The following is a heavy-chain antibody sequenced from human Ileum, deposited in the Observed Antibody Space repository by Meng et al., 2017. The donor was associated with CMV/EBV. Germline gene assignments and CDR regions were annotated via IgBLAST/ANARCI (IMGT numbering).Heavy chain of an antibody. V-gene: IGHV3-7*01. CDR2: LNQGGSGE. CDR1: DFTFNLYR. D-gene: IGHD6-13*01. J-gene: IGHJ4*02. CDR3: ARGTTGTPGTDY. Sequence: GGSLRLSCTASDFTFNLYRMSWVRQAPGKGLEWVACLNQGGSGEYYVDSVKGRFTISRDNAKGSLYLQMNSLRVEDTAVYYCARGTTGTPGTDYWGQGTLVTVSS.